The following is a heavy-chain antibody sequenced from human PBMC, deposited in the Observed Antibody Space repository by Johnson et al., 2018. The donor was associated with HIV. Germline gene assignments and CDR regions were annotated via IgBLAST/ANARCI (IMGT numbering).Heavy chain of an antibody. CDR1: GFTFSSYD. CDR2: ISYDGSNK. J-gene: IGHJ3*02. V-gene: IGHV3-30*03. Sequence: QVQLVESGGGVVQPGRSLIVSCGASGFTFSSYDMHWVRQAPGKGLEWVAVISYDGSNKYYADSVKGRFTISRDNSKNTLYLQMNSLRAEDTAVYYCARGSSSWLHDAFDIWGQGTMVTVSS. CDR3: ARGSSSWLHDAFDI. D-gene: IGHD6-13*01.